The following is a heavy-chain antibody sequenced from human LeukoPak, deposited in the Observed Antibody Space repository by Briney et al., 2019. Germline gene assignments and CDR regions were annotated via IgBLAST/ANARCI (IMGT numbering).Heavy chain of an antibody. CDR2: IYPGDSDT. J-gene: IGHJ3*02. V-gene: IGHV5-51*01. D-gene: IGHD3-22*01. Sequence: GESLKISGKGSGYIFYSYWIAWVRQMPGKGLEWMGIIYPGDSDTRYSPSFQGQVTISADKSISSAYLQWSSLKASDTAMYYCARRDDSSGYLDAFDIWGQGTMVTVSS. CDR1: GYIFYSYW. CDR3: ARRDDSSGYLDAFDI.